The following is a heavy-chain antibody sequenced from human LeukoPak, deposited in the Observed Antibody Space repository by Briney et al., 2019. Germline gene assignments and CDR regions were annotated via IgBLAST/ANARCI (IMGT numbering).Heavy chain of an antibody. D-gene: IGHD2-15*01. CDR1: GFTVSSNY. V-gene: IGHV3-53*01. J-gene: IGHJ5*02. Sequence: GGSLRLSCAASGFTVSSNYMSWVRQAPGKGLEWVSVIYSGGSTYYADSVKGRFTISRDNSKNTLYLQMNSLRAEDTAVYYCAKDSIGYPNWFDPWGQGTLVTVSS. CDR2: IYSGGST. CDR3: AKDSIGYPNWFDP.